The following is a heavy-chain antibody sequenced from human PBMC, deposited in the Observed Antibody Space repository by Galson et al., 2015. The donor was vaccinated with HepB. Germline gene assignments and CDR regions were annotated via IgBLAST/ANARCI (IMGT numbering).Heavy chain of an antibody. V-gene: IGHV1-46*03. Sequence: SVKVSCKASGYTFTSYYMHWVRQAPGQGLEWMGIINPSGGSTSYAQKFQGRVTMTRDTSTSTVYMELSSLRSEDTAVYYCARGLGGSYESVSPSFLGYWGQGTLVTVSS. CDR3: ARGLGGSYESVSPSFLGY. D-gene: IGHD1-26*01. CDR2: INPSGGST. J-gene: IGHJ4*02. CDR1: GYTFTSYY.